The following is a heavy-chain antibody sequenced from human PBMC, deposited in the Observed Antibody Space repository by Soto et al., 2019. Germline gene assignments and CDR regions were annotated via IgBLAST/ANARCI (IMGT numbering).Heavy chain of an antibody. Sequence: GGSLRLSCAASGFTFSSYAMHWVRQAPGKGLEWVSVIWYDGSNEYYADSVKGRFTISRDNSKNTLYLQMNSLRAEDTAVYYCANALYYDFWSGSHYWGRGTLVTVSS. CDR3: ANALYYDFWSGSHY. CDR1: GFTFSSYA. D-gene: IGHD3-3*01. J-gene: IGHJ4*02. V-gene: IGHV3-33*06. CDR2: IWYDGSNE.